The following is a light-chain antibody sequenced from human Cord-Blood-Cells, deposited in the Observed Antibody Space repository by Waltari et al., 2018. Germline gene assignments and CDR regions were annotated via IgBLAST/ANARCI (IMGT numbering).Light chain of an antibody. J-gene: IGKJ2*01. Sequence: EIVMTQSPATLSVSPGERATLSCRASQSVSSNLAWYQQKPGQAPRLLFYGASTRATGIPARFSGSGSGTEFTLTISSLQSEDFAVYYCQQCNNWPYTFGQGTKLEIK. V-gene: IGKV3D-15*01. CDR2: GAS. CDR3: QQCNNWPYT. CDR1: QSVSSN.